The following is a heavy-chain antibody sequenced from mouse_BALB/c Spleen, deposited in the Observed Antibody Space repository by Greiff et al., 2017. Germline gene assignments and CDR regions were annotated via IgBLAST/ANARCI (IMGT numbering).Heavy chain of an antibody. J-gene: IGHJ3*01. CDR3: ARREYGNCFAY. V-gene: IGHV1-4*02. CDR2: INPSSGYT. D-gene: IGHD2-10*02. CDR1: GYTFTSYT. Sequence: VQLQQSAAELARPGASVKMSCKASGYTFTSYTMHWVKQRPGQGLEWIGYINPSSGYTEYNQKFKDKTTLTADKSSSTAYMQLSSLTSEDSAVYYCARREYGNCFAYWGQGTLVTVSA.